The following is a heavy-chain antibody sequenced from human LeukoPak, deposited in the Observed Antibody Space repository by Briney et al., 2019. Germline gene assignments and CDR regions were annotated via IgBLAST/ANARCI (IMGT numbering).Heavy chain of an antibody. CDR2: ISGSGGST. CDR3: ATGGQLWYYFDY. J-gene: IGHJ4*02. V-gene: IGHV3-23*01. CDR1: GFTFSSYA. D-gene: IGHD5-18*01. Sequence: GGSLRLSCAASGFTFSSYAMSWVRQAPGKGLEWVSAISGSGGSTYYAGSVKGRFTISRDNSKNTLYLQMNSLRAEDTAVYYCATGGQLWYYFDYWGQGTLVTVSS.